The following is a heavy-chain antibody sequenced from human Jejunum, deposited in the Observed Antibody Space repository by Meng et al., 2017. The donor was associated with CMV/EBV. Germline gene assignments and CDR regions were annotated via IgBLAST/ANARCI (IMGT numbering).Heavy chain of an antibody. J-gene: IGHJ4*02. D-gene: IGHD3-3*01. CDR2: ISGSGDST. V-gene: IGHV3-23*04. Sequence: LVESGGGLVQPGGSLRLSCAASGFTFRNYGMSWVRQAPGKGLEWVSSISGSGDSTNYADSVKGRFTISRDNSKNTLDLQMNSLRADDTAVYYCAKNYDFPDWGQGTLVTVSS. CDR3: AKNYDFPD. CDR1: GFTFRNYG.